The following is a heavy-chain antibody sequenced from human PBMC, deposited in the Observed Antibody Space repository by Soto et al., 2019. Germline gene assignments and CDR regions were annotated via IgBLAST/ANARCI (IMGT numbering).Heavy chain of an antibody. CDR1: GYSISSGYY. V-gene: IGHV4-38-2*01. CDR3: ARVYSTTWYYFDY. J-gene: IGHJ4*02. CDR2: IYHSGGI. Sequence: TLSLTCAVSGYSISSGYYWGWIRQPPGKGLEWIGSIYHSGGIYYNPSLKSRVTISVDTSKNQFSLKVSSVTAADTAVYYCARVYSTTWYYFDYWGQGTLVTVSS. D-gene: IGHD6-13*01.